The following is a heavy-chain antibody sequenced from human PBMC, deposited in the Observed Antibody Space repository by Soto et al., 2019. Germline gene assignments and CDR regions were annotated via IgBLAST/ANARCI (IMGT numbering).Heavy chain of an antibody. CDR2: INHSGST. Sequence: KTSETLSLTCAVYGGSFSGYYWSWIRQPPGKGLEWIGEINHSGSTNYNPSLKSRVTISVDTSKNQFSLKLSSVTAADTAVYYCARGVIEFPKLVIINFDYWGQGTLVTVSS. CDR3: ARGVIEFPKLVIINFDY. J-gene: IGHJ4*02. D-gene: IGHD3-9*01. CDR1: GGSFSGYY. V-gene: IGHV4-34*01.